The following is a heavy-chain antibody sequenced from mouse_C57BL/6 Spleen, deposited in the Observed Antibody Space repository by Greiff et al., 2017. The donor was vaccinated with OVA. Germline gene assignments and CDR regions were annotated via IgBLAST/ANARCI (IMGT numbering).Heavy chain of an antibody. V-gene: IGHV3-6*01. J-gene: IGHJ4*01. CDR3: ASLITTVVAKGAMDY. CDR2: ISYDGSN. Sequence: EVQLQQSGPGLVKPSQSLSLTCSVTGYSITSGYYWNWIRQFPGTKLEWMGYISYDGSNNYNPSLKNRIPITRDTSKNQFCLKLNSVTTEDTATYYCASLITTVVAKGAMDYWGQGTSVTVSS. D-gene: IGHD1-1*01. CDR1: GYSITSGYY.